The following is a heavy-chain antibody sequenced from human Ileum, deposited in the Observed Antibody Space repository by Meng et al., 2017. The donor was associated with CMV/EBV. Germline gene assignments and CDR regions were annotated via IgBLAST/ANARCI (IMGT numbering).Heavy chain of an antibody. Sequence: GGSLRLSCAASGLTFDDFGMHWVRQVPGKALEWVSFISWNSVNIAYADSAKGRFTISRDNAKKILYLQMNSLRVEDTAFYYCAKGVGQLVFCPWFDPRGQGTLVTVSS. D-gene: IGHD6-13*01. V-gene: IGHV3-9*01. CDR2: ISWNSVNI. CDR3: AKGVGQLVFCPWFDP. J-gene: IGHJ5*02. CDR1: GLTFDDFG.